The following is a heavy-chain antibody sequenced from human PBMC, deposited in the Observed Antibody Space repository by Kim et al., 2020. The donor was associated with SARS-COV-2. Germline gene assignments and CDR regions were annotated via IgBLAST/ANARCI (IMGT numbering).Heavy chain of an antibody. D-gene: IGHD5-12*01. CDR1: GFAFSSYA. CDR3: ATVGGYPARYFDY. CDR2: IRGSGGST. Sequence: GGSLRLSCAASGFAFSSYAMSWVRQAPGKGLEWVSAIRGSGGSTLYADSVKGRFTISRDNSKNTLYLQMSSLRAEDTAVYYCATVGGYPARYFDYWGQGTLVTVSS. J-gene: IGHJ4*02. V-gene: IGHV3-23*01.